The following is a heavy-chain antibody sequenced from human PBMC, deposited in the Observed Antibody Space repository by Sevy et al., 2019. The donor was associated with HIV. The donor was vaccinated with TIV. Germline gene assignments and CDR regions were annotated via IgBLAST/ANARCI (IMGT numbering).Heavy chain of an antibody. V-gene: IGHV3-7*01. D-gene: IGHD3-22*01. Sequence: GGSLRLSCAASGFTFSRYWMTWVRQAPGKGLEWVGKIRQDGSKKYSVYSVKGRFTISRDNDKNSVYLQMNSLRAEDTAVYYWARVRDDSSGFDLDNWGQGTLVTVSS. J-gene: IGHJ4*02. CDR2: IRQDGSKK. CDR1: GFTFSRYW. CDR3: ARVRDDSSGFDLDN.